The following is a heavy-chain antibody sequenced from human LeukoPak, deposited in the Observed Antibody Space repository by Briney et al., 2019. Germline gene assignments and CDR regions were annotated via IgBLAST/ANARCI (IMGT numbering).Heavy chain of an antibody. CDR3: ARGWDSFTFDY. J-gene: IGHJ4*02. D-gene: IGHD3/OR15-3a*01. V-gene: IGHV3-53*01. Sequence: SGGSLRLSCAASGFTVSRNYMSWVRQAPGKGLEWVSVIYSGGSTYYADSVRGRFTISRDNSKNTLYLQMNSLRAEDTAVYYCARGWDSFTFDYWGQGTLVTVSP. CDR2: IYSGGST. CDR1: GFTVSRNY.